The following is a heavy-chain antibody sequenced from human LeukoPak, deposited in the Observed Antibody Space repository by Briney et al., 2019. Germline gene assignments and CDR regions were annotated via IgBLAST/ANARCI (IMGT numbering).Heavy chain of an antibody. D-gene: IGHD2-2*01. CDR1: GFTVKTNS. J-gene: IGHJ1*01. V-gene: IGHV3-53*01. CDR3: ASAREYCISSECYDYFQH. Sequence: GSLRLSCVASGFTVKTNSMSWVRQAPGKGLEWVSVIYTGGRTYSADSVNGRFTISRDNSKNTLYLQMTSLTAEDTAVYYCASAREYCISSECYDYFQHWGQGTLVSVSS. CDR2: IYTGGRT.